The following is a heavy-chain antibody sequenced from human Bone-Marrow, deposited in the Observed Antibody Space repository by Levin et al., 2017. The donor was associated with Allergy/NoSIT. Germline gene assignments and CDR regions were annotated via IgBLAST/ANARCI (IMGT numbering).Heavy chain of an antibody. V-gene: IGHV3-23*01. Sequence: GESLKISCSPSGFSFKNFVMNWVRQAPGKGLEWVSAISGGGGATYYADSVQGRFAISRDDSENTLHLQMNSLRAEDTALYYCARGHCGAVGCYDPAYFYHNMDVWGKGTTVTVSS. CDR2: ISGGGGAT. D-gene: IGHD2-2*01. CDR1: GFSFKNFV. J-gene: IGHJ6*03. CDR3: ARGHCGAVGCYDPAYFYHNMDV.